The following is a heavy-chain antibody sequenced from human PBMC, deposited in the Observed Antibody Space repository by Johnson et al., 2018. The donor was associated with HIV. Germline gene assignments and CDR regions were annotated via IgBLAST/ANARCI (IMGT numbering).Heavy chain of an antibody. V-gene: IGHV3-23*04. CDR3: ASGRPVIVGTFDI. CDR1: GFTFSSYA. Sequence: VQLVESGGGLVQPGGSLRLSCAASGFTFSSYAMSWVRQAPGKGLEWVSAISGSGGRTFYADSVKSRFTISRDNSKNTLYLQMNSLRADETAVYFCASGRPVIVGTFDIWGQGTMVTVSS. J-gene: IGHJ3*02. CDR2: ISGSGGRT. D-gene: IGHD1-26*01.